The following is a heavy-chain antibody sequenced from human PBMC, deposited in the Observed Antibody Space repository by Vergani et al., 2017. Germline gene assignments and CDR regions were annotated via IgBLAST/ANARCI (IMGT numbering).Heavy chain of an antibody. CDR1: GFTFSSYG. CDR3: AKESTDEITIFGVVIMDYMDV. J-gene: IGHJ6*03. D-gene: IGHD3-3*01. V-gene: IGHV3-30*18. CDR2: ISYDGSNK. Sequence: QVQLVESGGGVVQPGRSLRLSCAASGFTFSSYGMHWVRQAPGKGLEWVAVISYDGSNKYYADSVKGRFTISRDNSKNTLYLQMNSLRAEDTAVYYCAKESTDEITIFGVVIMDYMDVWGKGTTVTVSS.